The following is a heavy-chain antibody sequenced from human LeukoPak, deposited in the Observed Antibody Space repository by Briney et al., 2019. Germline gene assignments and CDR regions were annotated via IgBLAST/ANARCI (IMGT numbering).Heavy chain of an antibody. Sequence: GGSLRLSCAASGFTFSSYWMSWVRQAPGKGLEWVAKIKQDGSEKYYVDSVKGRFTISRDNAKNSLYLQMNSLRAEDTAVYYCARDIAAAGIDYFDYWGQGTLVTVSS. CDR3: ARDIAAAGIDYFDY. V-gene: IGHV3-7*01. CDR2: IKQDGSEK. J-gene: IGHJ4*02. CDR1: GFTFSSYW. D-gene: IGHD6-13*01.